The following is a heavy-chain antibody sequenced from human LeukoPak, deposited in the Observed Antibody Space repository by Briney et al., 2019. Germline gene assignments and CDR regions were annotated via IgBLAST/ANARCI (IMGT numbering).Heavy chain of an antibody. CDR3: ARTHYCSSASCYGDDAFDI. CDR2: ISYDGSNK. Sequence: GGSLRLSCAASGFTFSSYAMHWVRQAPGKGLEWVAVISYDGSNKYYADSVKGRFTISRDNSKNTLYLQMNSLRAEDTAVYYCARTHYCSSASCYGDDAFDIWGQGTMVTVSS. J-gene: IGHJ3*02. CDR1: GFTFSSYA. V-gene: IGHV3-30*04. D-gene: IGHD2-2*01.